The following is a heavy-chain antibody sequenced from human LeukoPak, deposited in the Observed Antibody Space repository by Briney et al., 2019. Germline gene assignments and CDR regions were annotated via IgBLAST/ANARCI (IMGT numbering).Heavy chain of an antibody. Sequence: GASVKVSCNAPGDTFSSYGINWVRQAPGQGLEWMGGIIPMFGTTKYAQKLQARVTITADESTSTVYMELSSLRSDDTAVYFCARSTWGPQYFEDWGQGTLVTVSA. J-gene: IGHJ4*02. CDR1: GDTFSSYG. V-gene: IGHV1-69*13. CDR3: ARSTWGPQYFED. D-gene: IGHD3-16*01. CDR2: IIPMFGTT.